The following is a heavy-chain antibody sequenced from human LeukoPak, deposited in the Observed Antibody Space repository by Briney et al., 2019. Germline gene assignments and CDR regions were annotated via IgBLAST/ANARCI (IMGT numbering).Heavy chain of an antibody. CDR2: IYYSGST. J-gene: IGHJ5*02. D-gene: IGHD3-16*01. Sequence: PSETLSLTCTVSGGSISSYYWSWIRQPPGKGLEWIGYIYYSGSTNYNPSLKSRVTISVDTSKNQFSLKLSSVTAADTAVYYCARVYGCFDPWGQGTLVTVSS. CDR1: GGSISSYY. V-gene: IGHV4-59*01. CDR3: ARVYGCFDP.